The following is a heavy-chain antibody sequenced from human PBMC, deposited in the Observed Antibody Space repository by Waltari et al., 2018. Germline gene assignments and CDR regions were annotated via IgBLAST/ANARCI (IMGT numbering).Heavy chain of an antibody. V-gene: IGHV3-74*01. CDR3: VRAGYSNWDFDY. Sequence: EVQLVESGGGLVQPGGSLRLSCVASGFTFSTYWMHWVRQAPGKGLVWVPHSNTDVKTTNYEGSVMARFTISRDNAKKTLYLQMNSLRAEDTAVYYCVRAGYSNWDFDYWGQGALVTVSP. J-gene: IGHJ4*02. CDR2: SNTDVKTT. CDR1: GFTFSTYW. D-gene: IGHD5-12*01.